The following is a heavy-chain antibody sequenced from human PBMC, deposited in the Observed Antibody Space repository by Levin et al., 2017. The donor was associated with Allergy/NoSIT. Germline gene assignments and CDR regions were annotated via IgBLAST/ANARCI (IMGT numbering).Heavy chain of an antibody. J-gene: IGHJ5*02. CDR2: IYYSGST. CDR3: ARNVDGGNAYNWFDP. D-gene: IGHD4-23*01. V-gene: IGHV4-61*01. CDR1: GGSVSSGSYY. Sequence: KPSETLSLTCTVSGGSVSSGSYYWSWIRQPPGKGLEWIGYIYYSGSTNYNPSLKSRVTISVDTSKNQFSLKLSSVTAADTAVYYCARNVDGGNAYNWFDPWGQGTLVTVSS.